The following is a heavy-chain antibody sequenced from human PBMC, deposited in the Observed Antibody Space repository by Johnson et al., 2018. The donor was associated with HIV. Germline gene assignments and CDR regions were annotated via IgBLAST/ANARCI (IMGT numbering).Heavy chain of an antibody. CDR1: GFTVSRNY. J-gene: IGHJ3*02. D-gene: IGHD4-11*01. CDR3: AKMTTVTPLLRFDAFDI. Sequence: VQLVESGGGLVQPGGSLRLSCAASGFTVSRNYMSWVRQAPGKGLEWVSAISGSGGSTYYADFVKGRFTISRDNSKNTLYLQMNSLRAEDTAVYYCAKMTTVTPLLRFDAFDIWGQGTMVTVSS. CDR2: ISGSGGST. V-gene: IGHV3-23*04.